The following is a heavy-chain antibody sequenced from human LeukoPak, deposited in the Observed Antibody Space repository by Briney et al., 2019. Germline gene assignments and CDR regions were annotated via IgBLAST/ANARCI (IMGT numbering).Heavy chain of an antibody. CDR3: ARVRSEVYYGSRSYFDY. Sequence: PSETLSLTCTVSGGSISSYYWSWNRQPPGKGLEWIGEIYHSGSTNYNPSLKSRVTISVDKPKNQFSLKLSSVTAAGTAVYYCARVRSEVYYGSRSYFDYWGQGTLVTVSS. CDR1: GGSISSYY. J-gene: IGHJ4*02. V-gene: IGHV4-59*12. D-gene: IGHD3-10*01. CDR2: IYHSGST.